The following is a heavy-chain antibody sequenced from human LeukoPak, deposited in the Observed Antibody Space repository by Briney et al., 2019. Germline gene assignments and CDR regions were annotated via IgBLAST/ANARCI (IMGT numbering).Heavy chain of an antibody. CDR3: ARSVGGADY. Sequence: GGSLRLSCAGSGFTYSRYWMSWVRQAPGRGLEWVANIKEDGSEKYYVDSVKGRFTISRDNARNSLYLQMNSLRAEDTAVYYCARSVGGADYWGQGTLVTVSS. V-gene: IGHV3-7*01. CDR1: GFTYSRYW. CDR2: IKEDGSEK. J-gene: IGHJ4*02. D-gene: IGHD2-21*01.